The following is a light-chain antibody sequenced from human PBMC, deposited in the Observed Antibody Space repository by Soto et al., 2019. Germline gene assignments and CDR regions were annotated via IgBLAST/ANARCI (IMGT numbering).Light chain of an antibody. CDR1: SSDVGYHNY. CDR3: SSCTSSRALLSV. V-gene: IGLV2-14*01. J-gene: IGLJ1*01. CDR2: EVN. Sequence: QSVLTQPASVSGSPGQSITISCTGTSSDVGYHNYVSWYRQHPGKAPRLMIYEVNNRPSGVSNRFSGSKSGNTASLTISGIQADDEADYYCSSCTSSRALLSVFGTGTKVTVL.